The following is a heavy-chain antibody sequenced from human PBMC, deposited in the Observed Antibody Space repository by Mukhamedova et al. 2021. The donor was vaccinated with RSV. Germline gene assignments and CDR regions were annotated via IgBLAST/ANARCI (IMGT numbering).Heavy chain of an antibody. J-gene: IGHJ4*02. V-gene: IGHV3-23*01. D-gene: IGHD3-16*01. CDR3: AKWDGGRPFDH. Sequence: AEYMGGRFTISRDNSKNTLYLQMNSLRAEDTAVYYCAKWDGGRPFDHWGQGTLVTVSS.